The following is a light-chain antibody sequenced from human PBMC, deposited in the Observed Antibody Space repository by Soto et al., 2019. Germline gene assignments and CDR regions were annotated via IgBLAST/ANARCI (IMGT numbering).Light chain of an antibody. CDR3: QQYNNWPTWT. J-gene: IGKJ1*01. CDR2: RAS. V-gene: IGKV3-15*01. CDR1: QSVSGN. Sequence: EIVMTQSPGTLSVSPVERATLSCRASQSVSGNLAWYQQKPGQIPRLLIYRASARATGIPARFSGSGSGTEFTLTISSLQSEDFAVYYCQQYNNWPTWTFGQGTKVEIK.